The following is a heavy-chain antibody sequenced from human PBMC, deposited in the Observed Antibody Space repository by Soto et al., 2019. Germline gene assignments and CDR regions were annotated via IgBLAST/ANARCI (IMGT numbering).Heavy chain of an antibody. Sequence: SETLSLTCTVSGGSISSYYWSWIRQPPGKGLEWIGYIYYSGSTNYNPSLKSRVTISVDTSKNQFSLKLSSVTAADTAVYYCARDTTVGDSYGYYYYYGMDVWGQGTTVTVSS. CDR3: ARDTTVGDSYGYYYYYGMDV. CDR2: IYYSGST. D-gene: IGHD5-18*01. CDR1: GGSISSYY. V-gene: IGHV4-59*01. J-gene: IGHJ6*02.